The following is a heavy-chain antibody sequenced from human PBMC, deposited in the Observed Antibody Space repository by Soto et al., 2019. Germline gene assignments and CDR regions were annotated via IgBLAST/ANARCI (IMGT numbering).Heavy chain of an antibody. CDR3: ARAAATGNGRRVDV. CDR1: GYSFSSYY. V-gene: IGHV1-46*01. J-gene: IGHJ6*02. D-gene: IGHD6-13*01. CDR2: INPSGGRT. Sequence: ASVKVSCKASGYSFSSYYIHWVRQAPGQGLEWMGMINPSGGRTTYSQEFQGRVTMTGDTSTTTVYMGLSSLTSDDTAVYYCARAAATGNGRRVDVWGQ.